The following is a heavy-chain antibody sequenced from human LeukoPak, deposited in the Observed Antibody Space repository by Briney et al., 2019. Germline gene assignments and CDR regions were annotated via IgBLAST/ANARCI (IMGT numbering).Heavy chain of an antibody. Sequence: GGSLRLSCAASGFTFVSYAMSWVRQAPGKGLKWVSSISGSDYTTYYADSVKGRFTIYRDNSRDTLYLQMDSLRAEDTALYYCAKDRGGATPRFDYWGQGTLVTVSS. V-gene: IGHV3-23*01. D-gene: IGHD1-26*01. CDR1: GFTFVSYA. CDR2: ISGSDYTT. CDR3: AKDRGGATPRFDY. J-gene: IGHJ4*02.